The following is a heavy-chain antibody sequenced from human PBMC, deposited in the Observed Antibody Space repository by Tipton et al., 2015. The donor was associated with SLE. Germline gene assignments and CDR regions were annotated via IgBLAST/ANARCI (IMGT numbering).Heavy chain of an antibody. Sequence: TLSLTCTVSGGFISNYYWSWIRQPAGKGLEWIGRVHSSGRTHYDPSLNSRVTVSVDMSKSQFSLKLTSVTAADTAVYYCATGRITGSYWGEYFHHWGQGTLVTVSS. CDR3: ATGRITGSYWGEYFHH. CDR1: GGFISNYY. CDR2: VHSSGRT. D-gene: IGHD1-26*01. V-gene: IGHV4-4*07. J-gene: IGHJ1*01.